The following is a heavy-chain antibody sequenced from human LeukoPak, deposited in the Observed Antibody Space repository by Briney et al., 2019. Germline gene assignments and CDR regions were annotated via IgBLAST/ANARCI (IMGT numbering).Heavy chain of an antibody. Sequence: PGGSLRLSCAASGFTFSNYWMYWVRQAPGKGLVWVSRIHSDGSSTTSADSVKGRFTISRDNAENTLYLQMNSLRAEDTAVYFCARGNAHAFDIWGQGKMVTVSS. CDR2: IHSDGSST. CDR3: ARGNAHAFDI. J-gene: IGHJ3*02. CDR1: GFTFSNYW. V-gene: IGHV3-74*01. D-gene: IGHD1-1*01.